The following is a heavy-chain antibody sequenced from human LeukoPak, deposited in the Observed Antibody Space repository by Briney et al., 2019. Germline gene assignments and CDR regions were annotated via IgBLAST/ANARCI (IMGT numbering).Heavy chain of an antibody. Sequence: SQTLSLTCAISGDTFSSNSAAWNWIRQSPSRGLEWLGRTYYRSKWYNEYAVSVKSRITINPDTSKNHFSLQLNSVTPDDTAVYYCARDGSGWLDFDYWGQGTLVTVSS. J-gene: IGHJ4*02. CDR3: ARDGSGWLDFDY. V-gene: IGHV6-1*01. CDR1: GDTFSSNSAA. D-gene: IGHD6-19*01. CDR2: TYYRSKWYN.